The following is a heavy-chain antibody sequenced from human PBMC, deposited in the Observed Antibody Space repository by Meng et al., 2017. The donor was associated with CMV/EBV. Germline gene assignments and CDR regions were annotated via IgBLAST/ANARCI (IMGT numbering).Heavy chain of an antibody. V-gene: IGHV1-2*02. Sequence: ASVKVSCKASGYTFTGYYMHWVRQAPGQGLEWMGWINPNSGGTNYAQKFQGRVTITTDESTSTAYMELSSLRSEDTAVYYCARDCSSTSCYMEELNWFDPWGQGTLVTVSS. CDR3: ARDCSSTSCYMEELNWFDP. D-gene: IGHD2-2*02. CDR1: GYTFTGYY. CDR2: INPNSGGT. J-gene: IGHJ5*02.